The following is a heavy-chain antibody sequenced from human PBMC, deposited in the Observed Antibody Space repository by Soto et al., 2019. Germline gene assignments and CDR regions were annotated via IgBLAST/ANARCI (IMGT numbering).Heavy chain of an antibody. J-gene: IGHJ4*02. Sequence: QVQLVQSGAEEKKPGASVKVSCKASGYTFTSYAMHLVRQAPGQRLEWMGWINAGNGNTKYSQKFQGRVTITRDTAASAADRELRSLRSEDTAVYYCARSIVVVTALDYWGQGTLVTVSS. D-gene: IGHD2-21*02. CDR1: GYTFTSYA. V-gene: IGHV1-3*05. CDR2: INAGNGNT. CDR3: ARSIVVVTALDY.